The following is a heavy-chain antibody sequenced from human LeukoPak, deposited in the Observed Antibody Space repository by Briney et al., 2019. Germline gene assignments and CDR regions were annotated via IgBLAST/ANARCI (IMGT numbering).Heavy chain of an antibody. V-gene: IGHV3-23*01. Sequence: GGSLRLSCAASGFTFSSYGMSWVRQAPGKGLEWVSGISGSGGSTYYADSVKGRFTIPRDNSKNTLYLQMNSLRAEDTAVYYCAKDVNYYDSSGYSIFQHWGQGTLVTVSS. D-gene: IGHD3-22*01. J-gene: IGHJ1*01. CDR3: AKDVNYYDSSGYSIFQH. CDR1: GFTFSSYG. CDR2: ISGSGGST.